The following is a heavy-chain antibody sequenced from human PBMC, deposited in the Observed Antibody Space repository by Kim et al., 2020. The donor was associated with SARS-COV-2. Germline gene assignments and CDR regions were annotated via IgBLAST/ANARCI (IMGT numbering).Heavy chain of an antibody. Sequence: ASMKVSCKASGYTFTSYGISWVRQAAGQGLEWMGWISAYNGNTNYAQKLQGRVTMTTDTSTSTAYMELRSLRSDDTAVYYCASGGGLAPYYYGMDVWGQGTTVTVSS. CDR1: GYTFTSYG. V-gene: IGHV1-18*01. D-gene: IGHD6-19*01. J-gene: IGHJ6*02. CDR2: ISAYNGNT. CDR3: ASGGGLAPYYYGMDV.